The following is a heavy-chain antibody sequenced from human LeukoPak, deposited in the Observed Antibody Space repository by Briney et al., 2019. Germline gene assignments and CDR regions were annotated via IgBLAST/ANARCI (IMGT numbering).Heavy chain of an antibody. D-gene: IGHD3-3*01. CDR1: GGSISSSSYY. CDR2: IYYSGST. Sequence: SQTLSLTCTVSGGSISSSSYYWGWIRQPPGKGLEWIGSIYYSGSTYYNPSLKSRVTISVDTSKNQFSLKLSSVTAADTAVYYCARESDYDFWSGSSLDGENYYFYYYMDVWGKGTTVTVSS. J-gene: IGHJ6*03. CDR3: ARESDYDFWSGSSLDGENYYFYYYMDV. V-gene: IGHV4-39*07.